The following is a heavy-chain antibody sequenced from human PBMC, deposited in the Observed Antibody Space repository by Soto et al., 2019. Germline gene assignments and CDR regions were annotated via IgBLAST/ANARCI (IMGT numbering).Heavy chain of an antibody. D-gene: IGHD3-22*01. CDR3: ASEFGSSGPGPFYFDY. V-gene: IGHV1-69*01. J-gene: IGHJ4*02. CDR1: GGTFSSYA. CDR2: IIPIFGTT. Sequence: QVQLVQSGAEVQKPGSSVKVSCKASGGTFSSYAISWVRQAPGQGLEWMGEIIPIFGTTNYAQKFQGRVTIPADDSTSTDYMELSGLSSDVTAIYDCASEFGSSGPGPFYFDYGGQGTLVTVSS.